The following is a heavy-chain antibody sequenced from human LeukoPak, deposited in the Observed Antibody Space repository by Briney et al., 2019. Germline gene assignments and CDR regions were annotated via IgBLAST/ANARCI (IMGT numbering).Heavy chain of an antibody. CDR1: GGSISSYS. D-gene: IGHD6-19*01. Sequence: SETLSLTCTVSGGSISSYSWSWIRQPPGKGLEWIGYIYYSGSTNYNPSLKSRVTISVDTSKNQFSLKLSSVTAADTAVYYCARESVAGKDYWGQGTLVTVSS. CDR3: ARESVAGKDY. CDR2: IYYSGST. V-gene: IGHV4-59*12. J-gene: IGHJ4*02.